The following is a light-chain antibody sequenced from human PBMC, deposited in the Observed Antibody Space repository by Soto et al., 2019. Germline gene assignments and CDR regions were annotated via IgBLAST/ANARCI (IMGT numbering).Light chain of an antibody. CDR2: AAS. CDR3: QQYNNYVT. J-gene: IGKJ5*01. CDR1: QSVNSN. V-gene: IGKV3-15*01. Sequence: EIVMTQSPVTLSVSPGERATLSCRARQSVNSNLAWYQHKPGQAPRLLIFAASTRATGIPARFSGSGSGTEFTVTIRSLQSEDFAIYYWQQYNNYVTFGQGTRLEIK.